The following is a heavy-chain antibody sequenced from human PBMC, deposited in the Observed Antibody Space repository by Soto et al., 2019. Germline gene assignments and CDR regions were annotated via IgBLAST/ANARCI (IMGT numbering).Heavy chain of an antibody. D-gene: IGHD1-26*01. CDR2: IYYSGTT. Sequence: QVQLQESGPGLVKPSDTLSLTCAVSGYSISSSNWWGWIRQPPGKGLDWIGYIYYSGTTYYNPSLKRRVTLSVATSKNQFSLKLTSVTAGDTAVYYFARREIQGPIDYWGQGTLVTVSS. V-gene: IGHV4-28*01. CDR3: ARREIQGPIDY. CDR1: GYSISSSNW. J-gene: IGHJ4*02.